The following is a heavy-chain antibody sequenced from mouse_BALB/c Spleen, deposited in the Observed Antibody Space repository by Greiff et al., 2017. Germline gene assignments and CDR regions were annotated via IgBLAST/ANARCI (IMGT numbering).Heavy chain of an antibody. D-gene: IGHD1-1*01. J-gene: IGHJ4*01. V-gene: IGHV1-7*01. CDR1: GYTFTSYW. CDR2: INPSTGYT. Sequence: VQLKESGAELAKPGASVKMSCKASGYTFTSYWMHWVKQRPGQGLEWIGYINPSTGYTEYNQKFKDKATLTADKSSSTAYMQLSSLTSEDSAVYYCARRGYYGSSPYAMDYWGQGTSVTVSS. CDR3: ARRGYYGSSPYAMDY.